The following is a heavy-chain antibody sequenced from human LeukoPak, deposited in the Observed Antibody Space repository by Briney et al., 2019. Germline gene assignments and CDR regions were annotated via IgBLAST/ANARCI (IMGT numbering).Heavy chain of an antibody. J-gene: IGHJ4*02. CDR2: ISGSGGST. D-gene: IGHD2-15*01. V-gene: IGHV3-23*01. CDR1: GFTFSRDA. Sequence: QPGGSLRLSCIGTGFTFSRDAMGWVRQAPGKGLEWVSGISGSGGSTYYADSVKGRFTISRDNSKNTLYLQMNSLRVEDTAVYYCAKDRGRTWVQVANWGQGTLVTVSS. CDR3: AKDRGRTWVQVAN.